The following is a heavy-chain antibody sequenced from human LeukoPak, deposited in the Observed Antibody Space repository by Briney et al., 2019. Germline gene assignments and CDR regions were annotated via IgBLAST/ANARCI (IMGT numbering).Heavy chain of an antibody. Sequence: GGSLRLSCAASGFTFSTYAMSWARQAPGQGLEWVSTINDNGGSTYYADSVKGRFTISRDNAKNSLYLQMNSLRAEDTAVYYCARDGSYYYDSSGYSRWGQGTLVTVSS. D-gene: IGHD3-22*01. CDR1: GFTFSTYA. V-gene: IGHV3-23*01. CDR3: ARDGSYYYDSSGYSR. J-gene: IGHJ1*01. CDR2: INDNGGST.